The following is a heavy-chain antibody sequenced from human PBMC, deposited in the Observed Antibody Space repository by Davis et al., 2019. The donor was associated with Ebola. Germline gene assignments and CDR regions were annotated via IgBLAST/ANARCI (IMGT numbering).Heavy chain of an antibody. J-gene: IGHJ6*02. V-gene: IGHV3-23*01. CDR1: GFTFSSYA. CDR3: ARGMYSSSYWRDYGMEYGMDV. Sequence: GESLKTSCASSGFTFSSYAMSSVRQPQGKGLEWVQAISGSGGSTYYADSVKGRFTISRDNSKNTLYRQMNSLRAEDTAVYYYARGMYSSSYWRDYGMEYGMDVWGQGTTVTVSS. CDR2: ISGSGGST. D-gene: IGHD6-6*01.